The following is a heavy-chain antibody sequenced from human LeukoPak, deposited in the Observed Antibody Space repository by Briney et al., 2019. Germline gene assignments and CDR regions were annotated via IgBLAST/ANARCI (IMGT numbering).Heavy chain of an antibody. J-gene: IGHJ5*02. CDR2: IIPILGIA. CDR1: GGTFSSYA. Sequence: SVKVSCKASGGTFSSYAISWVRQAPGQGLEWMGRIIPILGIANYAQKFQGRVTITADKSTSTAYMELSSLRSEDTAVYYCARGSGGSYYVGDNNWFDPWGQGTLVTVSS. V-gene: IGHV1-69*04. D-gene: IGHD1-26*01. CDR3: ARGSGGSYYVGDNNWFDP.